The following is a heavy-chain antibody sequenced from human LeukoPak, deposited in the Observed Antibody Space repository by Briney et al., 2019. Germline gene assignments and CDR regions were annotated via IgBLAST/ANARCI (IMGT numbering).Heavy chain of an antibody. CDR2: ISYDGSNK. CDR1: GFTFSSYG. CDR3: AKVGSNSSYGMDV. Sequence: GRSLRLSCAASGFTFSSYGMHWVRQAPGKGLERVAVISYDGSNKYYADSVKGRFTISRDNSKNTLYLQMNSPRAEDTAVYYCAKVGSNSSYGMDVWGQGTTVTVSS. J-gene: IGHJ6*02. V-gene: IGHV3-30*18. D-gene: IGHD3-10*01.